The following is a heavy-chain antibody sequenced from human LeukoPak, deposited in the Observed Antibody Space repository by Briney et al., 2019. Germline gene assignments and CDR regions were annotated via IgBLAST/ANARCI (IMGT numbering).Heavy chain of an antibody. CDR2: INPNSGGT. V-gene: IGHV1-2*02. Sequence: GASVKVSCKASGYTFTGYYMHWVRQAPGQGLEWMGWINPNSGGTNYAQKFQGRVTMTRDTSISTAYMELSRLRSDDTAVYYCARERAGGTGYSSPNLDYWGQGTLVTVSS. CDR3: ARERAGGTGYSSPNLDY. CDR1: GYTFTGYY. D-gene: IGHD6-13*01. J-gene: IGHJ4*02.